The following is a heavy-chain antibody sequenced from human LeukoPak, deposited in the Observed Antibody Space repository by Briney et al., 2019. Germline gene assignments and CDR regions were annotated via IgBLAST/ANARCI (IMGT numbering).Heavy chain of an antibody. CDR2: ISYDGSNK. Sequence: GGSLRLSCAASGFTFSSYAMHWVRQAPGKGLEWVAVISYDGSNKYYADSVKGRFTISRDNSKNTLYLQMNSLRAEDTAVYYCARDSFSLNSSSSGLSYYYYYGMDVWGQGTTVTVSS. CDR3: ARDSFSLNSSSSGLSYYYYYGMDV. V-gene: IGHV3-30*04. CDR1: GFTFSSYA. D-gene: IGHD6-6*01. J-gene: IGHJ6*02.